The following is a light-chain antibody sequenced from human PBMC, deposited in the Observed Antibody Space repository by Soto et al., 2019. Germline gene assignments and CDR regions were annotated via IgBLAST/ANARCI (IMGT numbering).Light chain of an antibody. V-gene: IGKV3-20*01. Sequence: EIVLTQSPGTLALSPGERATLSCRASQSVSSRYLGWYQQKPGQAPRLLIYGASSRATGIPDRFSGSGSGTDFTLTISRLEPEDFAVHYCQQYGSSLITFGQGTRLEIK. CDR3: QQYGSSLIT. J-gene: IGKJ5*01. CDR1: QSVSSRY. CDR2: GAS.